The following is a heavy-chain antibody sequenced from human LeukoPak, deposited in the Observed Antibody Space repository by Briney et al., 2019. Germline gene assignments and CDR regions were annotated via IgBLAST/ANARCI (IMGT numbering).Heavy chain of an antibody. Sequence: GGCLRLSCAASGFTFSSYAMHWVRQAPGRGLEWVAVISYDGSNKYYADSLKGRFTISRDNSKNTLYLQMNSLRAEDTAVYYCARDQEVIVVVVAATFGYFDYWGQGTVVTVSS. CDR3: ARDQEVIVVVVAATFGYFDY. D-gene: IGHD2-15*01. CDR2: ISYDGSNK. V-gene: IGHV3-30*04. CDR1: GFTFSSYA. J-gene: IGHJ4*02.